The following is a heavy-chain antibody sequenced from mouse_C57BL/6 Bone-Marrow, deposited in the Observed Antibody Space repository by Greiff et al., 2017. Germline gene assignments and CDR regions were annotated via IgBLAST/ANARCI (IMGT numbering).Heavy chain of an antibody. CDR2: ISTYYGDA. J-gene: IGHJ2*01. V-gene: IGHV1-67*01. D-gene: IGHD1-1*01. Sequence: QVQLQQSGPELVRPGVSVKISCKGSGYTFTDYAMHWVKQSHAKSLAWIGVISTYYGDASYNQQFKDKATMTVDKSSSTAYMELARLASESSAVYYCAKNTTVPMWYFDYWGQGTTLTVAS. CDR3: AKNTTVPMWYFDY. CDR1: GYTFTDYA.